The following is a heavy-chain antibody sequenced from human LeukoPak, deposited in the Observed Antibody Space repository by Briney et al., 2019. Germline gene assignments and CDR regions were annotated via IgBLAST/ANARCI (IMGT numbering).Heavy chain of an antibody. D-gene: IGHD3-16*01. CDR2: IWYDGSNR. CDR1: GFIFSYYG. Sequence: PGGSLRLSCAASGFIFSYYGMHWVRQAPGMGLEWVAVIWYDGSNRYYADSLKGRFTISRDNSKNTLYLQMNSLTADDTAVYYCARDPLGVLSYFDYWGQGTLVTVSS. V-gene: IGHV3-33*01. CDR3: ARDPLGVLSYFDY. J-gene: IGHJ4*02.